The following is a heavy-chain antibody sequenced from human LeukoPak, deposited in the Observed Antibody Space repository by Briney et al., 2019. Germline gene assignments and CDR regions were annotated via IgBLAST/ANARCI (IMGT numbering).Heavy chain of an antibody. V-gene: IGHV4-4*09. CDR3: ARRKAAAGTGEFDY. CDR1: DGSISSYY. J-gene: IGHJ4*02. D-gene: IGHD6-13*01. Sequence: SETLSLTCSVSDGSISSYYWSWIRQPPGKGLEWIGYIHSSGSTHYNPSLKSRVTTSLDTSENQFSLKLSSVTAADTAVYYCARRKAAAGTGEFDYWGQGTLVTVSS. CDR2: IHSSGST.